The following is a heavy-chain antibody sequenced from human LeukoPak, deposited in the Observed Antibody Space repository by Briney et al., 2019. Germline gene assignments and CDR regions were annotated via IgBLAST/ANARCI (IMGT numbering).Heavy chain of an antibody. CDR1: GGPISSCY. D-gene: IGHD1-26*01. J-gene: IGHJ4*02. V-gene: IGHV4-59*07. CDR2: NYDSGSA. CDR3: ARGSLRVGPYGEPVVDY. Sequence: SDTLSLTCTVSGGPISSCYWSWIRQPPGKGRDCIGYNYDSGSANYNRSLKSRVTIPVDTSKNHLSLNLSSVTAADTAVYSCARGSLRVGPYGEPVVDYWGQGILVTVSS.